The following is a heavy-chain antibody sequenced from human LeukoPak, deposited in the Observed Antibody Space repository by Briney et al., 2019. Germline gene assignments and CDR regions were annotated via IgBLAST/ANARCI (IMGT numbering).Heavy chain of an antibody. D-gene: IGHD4-23*01. V-gene: IGHV3-9*01. J-gene: IGHJ6*02. Sequence: GRSLRLSCAASGFTFDDYAMHWVRQAPGKGLEWVSGISWNSGSIGYADSVKGRFTISRDNAKNSLYLQMNSPRAEDTALYYCAKDMGVVTPSYYYYGMDVWGQGTTVTVSS. CDR3: AKDMGVVTPSYYYYGMDV. CDR2: ISWNSGSI. CDR1: GFTFDDYA.